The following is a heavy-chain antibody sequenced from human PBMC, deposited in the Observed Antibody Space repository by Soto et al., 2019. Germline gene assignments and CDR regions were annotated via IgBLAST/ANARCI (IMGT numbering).Heavy chain of an antibody. V-gene: IGHV3-53*04. CDR2: IYSGGST. CDR3: ARAVAATGGYNWFDS. Sequence: EVQLVESGGGLVQPGGSLRLSCAASGFTVSTNYMSWVRQAPGKGLEWVSVIYSGGSTYYADSVKGRFTISRDNSKNTLYFQMNSRRAEDTAVYYCARAVAATGGYNWFDSWGQGTLVTVSS. J-gene: IGHJ5*01. CDR1: GFTVSTNY. D-gene: IGHD6-19*01.